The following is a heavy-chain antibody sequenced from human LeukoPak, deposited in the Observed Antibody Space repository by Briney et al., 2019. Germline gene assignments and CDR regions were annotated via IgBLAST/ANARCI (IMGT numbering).Heavy chain of an antibody. CDR2: IYYTGSS. CDR1: GGSISSSSCY. Sequence: SETLSLTCTVSGGSISSSSCYWGWIRQPPGKGLEWIGIIYYTGSSYYNPSLQSRVTVSVDTSKNQFSLILSSVTAADTAVYYXAAXCXXXXXFDYXGQGXLVTVS. J-gene: IGHJ4*02. CDR3: AAXCXXXXXFDY. D-gene: IGHD2-15*01. V-gene: IGHV4-39*01.